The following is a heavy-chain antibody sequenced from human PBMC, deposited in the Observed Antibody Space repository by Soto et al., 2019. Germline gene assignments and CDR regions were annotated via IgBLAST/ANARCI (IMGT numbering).Heavy chain of an antibody. Sequence: QVQLVQSGAEVKKPGSSVKVSCKASGGTFSRYTISWVRQAPGQGLEWMGRIIPILGIANYAQKFQGRVTITADKSTSTAYMELSSLRSEDTAVYYCARGPHYYYYYGMDVWGQGTTVTVSS. CDR3: ARGPHYYYYYGMDV. CDR1: GGTFSRYT. V-gene: IGHV1-69*02. J-gene: IGHJ6*02. CDR2: IIPILGIA.